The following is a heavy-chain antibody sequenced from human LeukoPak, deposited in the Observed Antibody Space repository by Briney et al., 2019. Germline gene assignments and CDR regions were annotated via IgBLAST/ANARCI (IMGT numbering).Heavy chain of an antibody. Sequence: GGSLRLSCAASGFTFSGYYMSWIRQAPGKGPEWISYISSSGDSEYYADSVKGRSTISRDNAKNSLYLQMNSLRAEDTAVYYCARVGGGTYSGWFDPWGQGTLVTVSS. D-gene: IGHD1-26*01. V-gene: IGHV3-11*01. CDR1: GFTFSGYY. CDR2: ISSSGDSE. J-gene: IGHJ5*02. CDR3: ARVGGGTYSGWFDP.